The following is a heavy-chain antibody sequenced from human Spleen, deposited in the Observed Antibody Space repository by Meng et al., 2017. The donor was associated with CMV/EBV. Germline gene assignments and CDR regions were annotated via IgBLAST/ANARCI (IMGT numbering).Heavy chain of an antibody. CDR3: ARDMYPYSYGSGNYNYFDS. Sequence: FTSSCIPWVRHAPSRGLEWLGWIHPHSGDTNYAQIFQGRVTMTRDTSISTAYMSLSRLRSDDTAVYYCARDMYPYSYGSGNYNYFDSWGQGTLVTVSS. CDR1: FTSSC. V-gene: IGHV1-2*02. CDR2: IHPHSGDT. J-gene: IGHJ4*02. D-gene: IGHD3-10*01.